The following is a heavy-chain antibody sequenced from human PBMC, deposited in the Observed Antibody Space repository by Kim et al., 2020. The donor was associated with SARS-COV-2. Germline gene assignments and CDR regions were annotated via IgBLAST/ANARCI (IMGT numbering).Heavy chain of an antibody. D-gene: IGHD1-26*01. CDR2: INSDGSST. V-gene: IGHV3-74*01. CDR1: GFTFSSYW. CDR3: ARGSSGSYPRAFDI. Sequence: WGSLRLSCAASGFTFSSYWMHWVRQPPGKGLVWVSRINSDGSSTTYADSVKGRFTISRDNAKNTLYLQMNSLRAEDTAVYYCARGSSGSYPRAFDIWGQGTMVTVSS. J-gene: IGHJ3*02.